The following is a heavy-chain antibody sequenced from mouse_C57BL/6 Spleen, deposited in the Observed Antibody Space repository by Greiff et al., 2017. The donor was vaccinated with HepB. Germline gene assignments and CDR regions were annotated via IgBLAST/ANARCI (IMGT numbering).Heavy chain of an antibody. CDR3: ARMGKTGTYAMDY. D-gene: IGHD4-1*01. CDR1: GYTFTSYW. J-gene: IGHJ4*01. CDR2: IDPSDSET. V-gene: IGHV1-52*01. Sequence: VQLQQPGAELVRPGSSVKLSCKASGYTFTSYWMHWVKQRPIQGLKWIGNIDPSDSETHYNQKFKDKATLTVDKSSSTAYMQLSSLTSEDSAVYYCARMGKTGTYAMDYWGQGTSVTVSS.